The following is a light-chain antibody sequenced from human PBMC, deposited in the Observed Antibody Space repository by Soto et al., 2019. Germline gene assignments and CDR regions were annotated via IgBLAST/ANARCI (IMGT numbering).Light chain of an antibody. J-gene: IGLJ1*01. CDR3: SSYTSSSTLV. CDR1: SSDVGDYNY. Sequence: QSALTQPASVSGSPGQSITISCTGTSSDVGDYNYVSWYQHHPGKAPKLMIYEVSDRPSGVSNRFSGSKSGNTASLTISGRQAEDEADYYCSSYTSSSTLVFGTGTKLTVL. V-gene: IGLV2-14*01. CDR2: EVS.